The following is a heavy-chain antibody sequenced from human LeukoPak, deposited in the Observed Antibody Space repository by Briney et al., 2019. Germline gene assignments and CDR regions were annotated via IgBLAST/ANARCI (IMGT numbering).Heavy chain of an antibody. V-gene: IGHV3-7*03. CDR2: IQQDGPEK. CDR3: ARGWCPHCHGMGD. D-gene: IGHD2-8*02. CDR1: GFTLSSDW. Sequence: QPGGSLRLSCTVAGFTLSSDWMTWVSQAAGKWLEWVAKIQQDGPEKYYLYSVRGRFTISRAPAQNQLFLQMDSLRAEDTAVYFCARGWCPHCHGMGDWGKGNTVTVSS. J-gene: IGHJ6*04.